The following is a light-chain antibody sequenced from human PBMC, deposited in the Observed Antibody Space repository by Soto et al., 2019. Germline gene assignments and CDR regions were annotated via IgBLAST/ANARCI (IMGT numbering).Light chain of an antibody. Sequence: DLQMTPSLSTLSGSVGERVPITCRASQTISSWLAWYQQKPGKAPKVMIYKASTLKSGVPSRFSGSGSETDCTLTISCLKNEDFATYSCQQRYNTTWTFGQGTKVDIK. CDR3: QQRYNTTWT. CDR1: QTISSW. CDR2: KAS. J-gene: IGKJ1*01. V-gene: IGKV1-5*03.